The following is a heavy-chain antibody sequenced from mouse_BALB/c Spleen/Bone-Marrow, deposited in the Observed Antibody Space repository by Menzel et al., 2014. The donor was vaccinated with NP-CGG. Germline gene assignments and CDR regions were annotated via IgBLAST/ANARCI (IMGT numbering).Heavy chain of an antibody. CDR2: ISSGSSTI. J-gene: IGHJ2*01. CDR3: ARGGNWEDFDY. D-gene: IGHD4-1*01. CDR1: GFTFSSFG. V-gene: IGHV5-17*02. Sequence: VQLKESGGGLVQPGGSRKLSCAASGFTFSSFGMHWVRQAPERGLEWVAYISSGSSTIFYADTVKGRFAISRDNPKNTLFLQMTSLRPEDTAMYYCARGGNWEDFDYWGQGTTLTVPS.